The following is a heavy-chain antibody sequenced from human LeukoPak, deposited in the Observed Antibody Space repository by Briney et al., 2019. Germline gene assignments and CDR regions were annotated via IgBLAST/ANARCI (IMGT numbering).Heavy chain of an antibody. Sequence: SETLSLTCTVSGGSISSGGYYWSWVRQHPGKGLEWIGYIYYSGNTYYNPSLKSRVTISVDTSKNQFSLKVSSVTAADTAVYYCARDRGGYSGYFDYWGQGTLVTVSP. J-gene: IGHJ4*02. CDR2: IYYSGNT. CDR3: ARDRGGYSGYFDY. D-gene: IGHD5-12*01. CDR1: GGSISSGGYY. V-gene: IGHV4-31*03.